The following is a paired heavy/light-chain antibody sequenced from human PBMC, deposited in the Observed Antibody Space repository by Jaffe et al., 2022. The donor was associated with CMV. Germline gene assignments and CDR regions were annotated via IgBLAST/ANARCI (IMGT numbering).Light chain of an antibody. J-gene: IGKJ3*01. V-gene: IGKV1-12*02. CDR2: VAS. CDR1: QGISSW. Sequence: DIQMTQSPSSVSASVGDRVTITCRASQGISSWLAWYQQKPGKAPKLLIYVASSLQSGVPSRFSGSGSGTDFTLTISSLQPEDFATYYCQQANSFPFTFGPGTKVDIK. CDR3: QQANSFPFT.
Heavy chain of an antibody. CDR3: ARERGLYSSSSDLGYYGMDV. Sequence: QVQLVESGGGVVQPGRSLRLSCAASGFRFSRYGMHWVRQAPGKGLEWVAVIWYDGSNKYYADSVKGRLTISRDNSKNTLYLQMNSLRAEDTAVYYCARERGLYSSSSDLGYYGMDVWGQGTTVTVSS. CDR1: GFRFSRYG. V-gene: IGHV3-33*01. CDR2: IWYDGSNK. D-gene: IGHD6-6*01. J-gene: IGHJ6*02.